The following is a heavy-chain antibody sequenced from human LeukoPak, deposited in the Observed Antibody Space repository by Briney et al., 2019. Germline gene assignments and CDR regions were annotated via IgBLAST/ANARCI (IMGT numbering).Heavy chain of an antibody. D-gene: IGHD3-3*01. CDR2: ISGSGDNT. J-gene: IGHJ4*02. Sequence: GGSPRLSCAASGFMFRNHGMNWVRQAPGKGLEWLSTISGSGDNTYYADSVKGRFTVSRDNSKNTLYLQMNSLRVEDTAMYYCAKGAYYGDWGQGTLVTVSS. V-gene: IGHV3-23*01. CDR3: AKGAYYGD. CDR1: GFMFRNHG.